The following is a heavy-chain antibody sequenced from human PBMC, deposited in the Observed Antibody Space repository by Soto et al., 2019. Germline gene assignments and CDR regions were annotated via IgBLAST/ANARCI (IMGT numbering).Heavy chain of an antibody. Sequence: SETLSLTCTVSGGSISSGDYYWSWIRQHPGKGLEWIGYIYYSGTTYYNPSLKSRVTISVDTSKNQFSLKLSSVTAADTAVYYCARWPQLKPRFDYWGQGTLVTVSS. CDR3: ARWPQLKPRFDY. CDR2: IYYSGTT. D-gene: IGHD1-1*01. CDR1: GGSISSGDYY. J-gene: IGHJ4*02. V-gene: IGHV4-31*03.